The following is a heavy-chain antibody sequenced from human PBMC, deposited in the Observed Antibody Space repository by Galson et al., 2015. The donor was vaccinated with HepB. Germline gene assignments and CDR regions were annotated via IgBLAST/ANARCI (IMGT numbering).Heavy chain of an antibody. Sequence: SVKVSCKASGGTFSSYAISWVRQAPGQGLEWMGGIIPIFGTANYAQKFQGRVTITADESTSTAYMELSSLRSEDTAVYYCARDRGDIVGATRFDYWGQGTLVTVSS. D-gene: IGHD1-26*01. CDR1: GGTFSSYA. V-gene: IGHV1-69*13. J-gene: IGHJ4*02. CDR2: IIPIFGTA. CDR3: ARDRGDIVGATRFDY.